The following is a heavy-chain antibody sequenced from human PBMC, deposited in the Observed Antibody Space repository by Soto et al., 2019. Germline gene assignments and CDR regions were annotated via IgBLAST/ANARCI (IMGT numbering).Heavy chain of an antibody. J-gene: IGHJ6*02. Sequence: GGSLRLSCAASGFTFSSYGMHWVRQAPGKGLEWVAVIWYDGSNKYYADSVKGRFTISRDNSKNTLYLQMNSLRAEDTAVYYCARTSAWYSSGSKKEDYYYGMDVWGQGTTVTVSS. CDR3: ARTSAWYSSGSKKEDYYYGMDV. CDR1: GFTFSSYG. CDR2: IWYDGSNK. V-gene: IGHV3-33*01. D-gene: IGHD6-19*01.